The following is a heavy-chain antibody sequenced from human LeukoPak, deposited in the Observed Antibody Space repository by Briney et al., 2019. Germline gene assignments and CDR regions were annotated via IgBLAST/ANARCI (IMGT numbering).Heavy chain of an antibody. CDR2: ITFNGGNT. J-gene: IGHJ4*02. CDR3: ANRGGTGMASEY. D-gene: IGHD5-18*01. V-gene: IGHV3-23*01. Sequence: GGSLRLSCAASGFTFSSSAMSWVRQAPGKGLEWVSTITFNGGNTYYADSVKGRFTISRDNSKNTLYLQMISLRAEDTAVHYCANRGGTGMASEYWGQGTLVTVSS. CDR1: GFTFSSSA.